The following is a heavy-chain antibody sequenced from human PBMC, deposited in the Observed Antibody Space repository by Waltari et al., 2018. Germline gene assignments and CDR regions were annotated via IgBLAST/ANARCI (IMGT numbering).Heavy chain of an antibody. CDR2: IYSSGST. V-gene: IGHV4-30-4*08. CDR3: ARREEMAAFDY. Sequence: QVQLQESGPGLVKPSQPLSLTCTVSGASISSAASYWSWSRQPPGKGLEWIGYIYSSGSTYYNPSLKSRVTISGDTSKNQFSLKLSSVTAADTAVYYCARREEMAAFDYWGQGTLVTVSS. J-gene: IGHJ4*02. CDR1: GASISSAASY. D-gene: IGHD6-25*01.